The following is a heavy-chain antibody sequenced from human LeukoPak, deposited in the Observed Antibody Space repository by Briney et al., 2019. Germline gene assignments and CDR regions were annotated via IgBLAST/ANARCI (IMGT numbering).Heavy chain of an antibody. CDR3: ARGGGSSWYPSLFDY. D-gene: IGHD6-13*01. CDR2: IYYSGST. CDR1: GGSISSGDYY. V-gene: IGHV4-30-4*08. Sequence: SQTLSLTCTVSGGSISSGDYYWSWIRQPPGKGLEWIGYIYYSGSTYYNPSLKIRVTISVDTSKNQFSLKLSSVTAADTAVYYCARGGGSSWYPSLFDYWGQGTLVTVSS. J-gene: IGHJ4*02.